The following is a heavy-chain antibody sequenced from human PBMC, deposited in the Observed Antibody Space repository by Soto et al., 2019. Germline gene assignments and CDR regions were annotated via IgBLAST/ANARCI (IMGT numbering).Heavy chain of an antibody. J-gene: IGHJ5*02. Sequence: WTWIRQPPGAGLEWIGHMYHMGTTYYNPSLKSRVTMSVDTSKNQFSLKLSSVTAADTAIYYCAKGINYYDSSGDSWFDPGAREPWSPSPQ. D-gene: IGHD3-22*01. CDR3: AKGINYYDSSGDSWFDP. V-gene: IGHV4-30-2*01. CDR2: MYHMGTT.